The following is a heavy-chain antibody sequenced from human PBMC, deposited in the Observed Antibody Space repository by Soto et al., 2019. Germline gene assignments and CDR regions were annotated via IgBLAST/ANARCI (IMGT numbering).Heavy chain of an antibody. CDR1: GDSITSSSHY. J-gene: IGHJ4*02. CDR2: IYYDGNT. CDR3: VTSSIETRVFMHPFDY. Sequence: SETLSLTCTVSGDSITSSSHYWGWIRQPPGKGLQSIANIYYDGNTYYNPSLKSRVTISLDTSKNQFSLRLNSVTAADTAVYYCVTSSIETRVFMHPFDYWGQGTLVTVSS. D-gene: IGHD6-6*01. V-gene: IGHV4-39*01.